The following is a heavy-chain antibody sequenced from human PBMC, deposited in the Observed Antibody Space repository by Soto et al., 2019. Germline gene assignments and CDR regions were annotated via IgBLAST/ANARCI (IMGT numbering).Heavy chain of an antibody. CDR2: IYYSGST. J-gene: IGHJ4*02. V-gene: IGHV4-30-4*01. Sequence: QVQLQESGPGLVKPSQTLSLTCSVSGDSISSDDYYWSWIRQPPGKGLEWIGYIYYSGSTYYNPSLKSRVTISVDSSKNQFSLKLRSVTAADTAVYYCAKEGSNWNGEDYWGQGTLVTVSS. CDR3: AKEGSNWNGEDY. CDR1: GDSISSDDYY. D-gene: IGHD1-20*01.